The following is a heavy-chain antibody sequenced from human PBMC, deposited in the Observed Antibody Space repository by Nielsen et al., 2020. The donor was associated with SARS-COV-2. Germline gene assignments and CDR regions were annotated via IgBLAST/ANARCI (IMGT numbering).Heavy chain of an antibody. CDR3: ARSVREQFYAFDI. J-gene: IGHJ3*02. CDR2: ISYDGSNK. D-gene: IGHD6-19*01. Sequence: GESLKISCAASGFTFSSYAMHWVRQAPGRGLEWVAVISYDGSNKYYADSVKGRFTISRDNSKNTLYLQMNSLRAEDTAVYYCARSVREQFYAFDIWGQGTMVTVSS. CDR1: GFTFSSYA. V-gene: IGHV3-30*14.